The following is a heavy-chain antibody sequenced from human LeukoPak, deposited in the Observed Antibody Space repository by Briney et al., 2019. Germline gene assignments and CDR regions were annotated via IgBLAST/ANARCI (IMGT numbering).Heavy chain of an antibody. CDR1: GYTFTSYY. D-gene: IGHD2-15*01. V-gene: IGHV1-46*01. CDR2: INPSGGST. CDR3: ARGWQWFDP. J-gene: IGHJ5*02. Sequence: GASVKVSCKASGYTFTSYYMHWVRQAPGQGLEWMGIINPSGGSTSYAQKFQGRVTMTRDTSTNQFSLKLSSVTAADTAVYYCARGWQWFDPWGQGTLVTVSS.